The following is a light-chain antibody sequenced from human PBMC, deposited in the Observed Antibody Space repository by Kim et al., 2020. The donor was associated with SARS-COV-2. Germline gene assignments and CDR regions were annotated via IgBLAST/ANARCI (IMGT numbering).Light chain of an antibody. CDR1: SGSIASNY. CDR3: QSYDSSNQVI. J-gene: IGLJ2*01. V-gene: IGLV6-57*04. CDR2: EDN. Sequence: NFMLTQPHSVSESPGKTVTISCTRSSGSIASNYVQWYQQRPGSAPTTVIYEDNQRPSGVPDLFSGSIDSSSNSASLTISGLKTEDEADYYCQSYDSSNQVIFGGGTQLADL.